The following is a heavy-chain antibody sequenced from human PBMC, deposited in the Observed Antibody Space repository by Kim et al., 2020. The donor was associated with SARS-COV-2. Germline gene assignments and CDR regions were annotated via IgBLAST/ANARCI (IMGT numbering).Heavy chain of an antibody. CDR2: IYPGDSDT. D-gene: IGHD6-13*01. V-gene: IGHV5-51*01. CDR1: GYSFTSYW. Sequence: GESLKISCKGSGYSFTSYWIGWVRQMPGKGLEWMGIIYPGDSDTRYSPSFQGQVTISADKSISTAYLQWSSLKASDTAMYYCAGSGIAAAGTSLGYYYYGMDVWGQGTTVTVSS. J-gene: IGHJ6*02. CDR3: AGSGIAAAGTSLGYYYYGMDV.